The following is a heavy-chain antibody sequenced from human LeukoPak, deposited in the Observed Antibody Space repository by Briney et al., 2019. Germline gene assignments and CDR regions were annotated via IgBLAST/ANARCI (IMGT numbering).Heavy chain of an antibody. Sequence: PSETLSLTCTVSGGSISSYYWSWIQQPPGKGLEYIGYIYYSGSTNYNPSLASRVTISVDTSKNQFSLKLSSVTAANTAVYYCARDRASAATPNDYWGQGTLVTVSS. V-gene: IGHV4-59*01. CDR1: GGSISSYY. CDR2: IYYSGST. CDR3: ARDRASAATPNDY. J-gene: IGHJ4*02. D-gene: IGHD2-15*01.